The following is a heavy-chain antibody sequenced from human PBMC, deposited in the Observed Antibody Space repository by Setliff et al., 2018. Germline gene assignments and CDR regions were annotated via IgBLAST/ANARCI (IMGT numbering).Heavy chain of an antibody. CDR1: GASVSSHY. D-gene: IGHD1-1*01. Sequence: SETLSLTCNVSGASVSSHYWDWIRQPPGKGLEWIGEIYHDGPSVHYNPSLKSRVTMSVDKSKNQFSLKLSSVTAADTAVYYCARGGERYHSASWGQGTLVTVSS. CDR3: ARGGERYHSAS. J-gene: IGHJ4*02. V-gene: IGHV4-59*02. CDR2: IYHDGPS.